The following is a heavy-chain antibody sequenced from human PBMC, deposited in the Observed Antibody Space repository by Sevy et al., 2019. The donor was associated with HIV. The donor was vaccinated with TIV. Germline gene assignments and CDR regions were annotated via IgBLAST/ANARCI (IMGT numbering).Heavy chain of an antibody. V-gene: IGHV3-33*06. Sequence: GGSLRLSCTASGFSISGYGMHWVRQVPGKGLEWVAIIWYDGTNKDYTDSVKGRFTITRDNSKNTLYLQMNSLRVEDTAVYYCAKDSVAVAGIGYYFNYWGQGTLVTVSS. CDR1: GFSISGYG. D-gene: IGHD6-19*01. CDR3: AKDSVAVAGIGYYFNY. J-gene: IGHJ4*02. CDR2: IWYDGTNK.